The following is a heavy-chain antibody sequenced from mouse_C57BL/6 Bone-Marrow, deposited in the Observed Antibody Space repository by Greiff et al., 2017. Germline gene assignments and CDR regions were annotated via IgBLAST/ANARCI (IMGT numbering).Heavy chain of an antibody. CDR1: GFTFSSYG. V-gene: IGHV5-6*01. Sequence: EVKLVESGGDLVKPGGSLKLSCAASGFTFSSYGMSWVRQTPDKRLEWVATISSGGSYNYYPDSVKGRFTISRANAKNPRYLQLSSLKSEDTAMYYCATTVLAGAMDYWGQGTAVTVSS. J-gene: IGHJ4*01. CDR3: ATTVLAGAMDY. CDR2: ISSGGSYN.